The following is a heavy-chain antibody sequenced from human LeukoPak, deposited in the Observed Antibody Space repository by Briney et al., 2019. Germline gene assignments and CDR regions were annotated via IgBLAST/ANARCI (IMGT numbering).Heavy chain of an antibody. J-gene: IGHJ4*02. Sequence: GGSLRLSCAASGFTFNSYAIHWVRQAPGEGLQWVAVISYDGSNKYYADSVKGRFTISRDSSQNTLYLQMNSLRAEDTALYYCARDRYFGSGSYLFDSWGQGTLVTVSS. V-gene: IGHV3-30-3*01. CDR1: GFTFNSYA. CDR2: ISYDGSNK. D-gene: IGHD3-10*01. CDR3: ARDRYFGSGSYLFDS.